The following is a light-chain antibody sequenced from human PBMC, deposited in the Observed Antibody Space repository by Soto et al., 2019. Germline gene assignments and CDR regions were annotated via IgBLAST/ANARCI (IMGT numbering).Light chain of an antibody. CDR2: GAS. CDR1: QSVSSTY. CDR3: QQYNNWPGT. V-gene: IGKV3D-15*01. J-gene: IGKJ1*01. Sequence: EIVLTQSPGTLSLSPGERATLSCRASQSVSSTYLAWYQQKPGQAPRLLIYGASSRATGIPDRFTGSGSETEFTLSISSLQSEDFAVYYCQQYNNWPGTFGQGTKV.